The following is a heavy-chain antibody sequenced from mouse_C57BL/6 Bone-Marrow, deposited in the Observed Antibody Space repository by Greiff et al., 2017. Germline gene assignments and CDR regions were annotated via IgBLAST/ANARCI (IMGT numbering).Heavy chain of an antibody. D-gene: IGHD1-1*01. CDR2: IDPSDSET. CDR1: GYTFPSYW. J-gene: IGHJ3*01. V-gene: IGHV1-52*01. CDR3: ARTGFYGWFAY. Sequence: VQLQQPGAELVRPGSSVKLSCKASGYTFPSYWMHWVKQRPIQGLEWIGNIDPSDSETHYNQKFKDKDTLTVDKSSSTAYMQLSSLTSEDSAVYYCARTGFYGWFAYWGQGTLVTVSA.